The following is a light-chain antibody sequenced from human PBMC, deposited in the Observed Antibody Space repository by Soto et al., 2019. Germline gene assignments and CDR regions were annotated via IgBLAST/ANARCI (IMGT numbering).Light chain of an antibody. V-gene: IGKV3-15*01. J-gene: IGKJ1*01. CDR2: RAS. CDR1: QSVGSS. Sequence: RLMALFPGTLSVSPGERATLSSKPSQSVGSSLAWYQQKPGQAPRLLIYRASTRATAIPARFSGSGSGTEFTLTISSLQSEDFAVYYCQQYNSWPPWTFGQGTKVDIK. CDR3: QQYNSWPPWT.